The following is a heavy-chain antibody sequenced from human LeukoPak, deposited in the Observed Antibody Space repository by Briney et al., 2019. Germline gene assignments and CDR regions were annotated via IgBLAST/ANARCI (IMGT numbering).Heavy chain of an antibody. CDR2: IYYSGST. CDR1: GGSISSGDYY. D-gene: IGHD1-26*01. CDR3: ASSVGATAVGYFDY. V-gene: IGHV4-30-4*08. J-gene: IGHJ4*02. Sequence: SETLSLTCTVSGGSISSGDYYWSWIRQPPGRGRGWIGYIYYSGSTYYNPSLKSRVTISVDTSKNQFSLKLSSVTAADTAVYYCASSVGATAVGYFDYWGQGTLVTVSS.